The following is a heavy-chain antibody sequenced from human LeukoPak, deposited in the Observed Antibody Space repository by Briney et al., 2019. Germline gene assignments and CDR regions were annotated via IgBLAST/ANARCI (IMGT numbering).Heavy chain of an antibody. D-gene: IGHD2-15*01. J-gene: IGHJ6*02. CDR1: GYTLTELS. CDR3: ATDKGYCSGGSCQYGMDV. CDR2: FDPEDGET. V-gene: IGHV1-24*01. Sequence: GASVKVSCKVSGYTLTELSMHWVRQAPGKGLEWMGGFDPEDGETIYAQKFQGRVTMTEDTSTDTAYMELSSLRSEDTAVYYCATDKGYCSGGSCQYGMDVWGQGTTVTVSS.